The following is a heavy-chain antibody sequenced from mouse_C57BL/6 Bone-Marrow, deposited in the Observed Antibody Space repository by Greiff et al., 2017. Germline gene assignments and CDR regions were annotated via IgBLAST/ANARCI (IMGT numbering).Heavy chain of an antibody. D-gene: IGHD1-1*01. CDR3: GGWVVAAYRYFDV. CDR2: IYPGDGDT. J-gene: IGHJ1*03. CDR1: GYAFSSSW. V-gene: IGHV1-82*01. Sequence: VQLQQSGPELVKPGASVKISCKASGYAFSSSWMNWVKQRPGKGLEWIGRIYPGDGDTNYNGNVKGQATLTADKSSSTAYMQLSSLTSEDSALFYCGGWVVAAYRYFDVWGTGTTVTVSS.